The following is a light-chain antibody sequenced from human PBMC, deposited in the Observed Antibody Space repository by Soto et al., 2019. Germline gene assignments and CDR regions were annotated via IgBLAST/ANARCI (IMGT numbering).Light chain of an antibody. Sequence: QAVVTQPPSVSGAPGQRVTISCTGSSSNIGAGFGVHCYQQLPVTAPKLLIYGNSDRPSGVPDRFSGSKSVTSAYLAFTGLQAEDAADYYCPSYDCSPACVFGTVIKLTVL. CDR1: SSNIGAGFG. V-gene: IGLV1-40*01. CDR3: PSYDCSPACV. J-gene: IGLJ1*01. CDR2: GNS.